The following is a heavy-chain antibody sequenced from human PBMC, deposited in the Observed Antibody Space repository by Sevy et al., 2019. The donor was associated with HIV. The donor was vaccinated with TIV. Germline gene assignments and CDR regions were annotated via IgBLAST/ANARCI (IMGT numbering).Heavy chain of an antibody. CDR1: GFTFSSYA. CDR3: AKDRLYDSSANYYDH. D-gene: IGHD3-22*01. Sequence: GGSLRLSCAASGFTFSSYAMSWVRQAPGKGLEWVSAISGSGGSTYYADSVKGRFTISRDNSKNTLYLPMNSLRAEDTVVYYCAKDRLYDSSANYYDHWGQGTLVTVSS. J-gene: IGHJ5*02. V-gene: IGHV3-23*01. CDR2: ISGSGGST.